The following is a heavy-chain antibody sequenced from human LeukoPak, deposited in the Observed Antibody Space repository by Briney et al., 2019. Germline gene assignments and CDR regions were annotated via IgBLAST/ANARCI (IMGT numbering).Heavy chain of an antibody. D-gene: IGHD3-3*01. CDR3: AQDGITIFGVVTSNNWFDP. V-gene: IGHV4-38-2*02. CDR1: GYSISSGYY. J-gene: IGHJ5*02. Sequence: SETLSLTCTVSGYSISSGYYWGWIRQPPGKGLEWIGSTYHSGSTYYNPSLKSRVTISVDTSKNQFSLKLSSVTAADTAVYYCAQDGITIFGVVTSNNWFDPWGQGTLVTVSS. CDR2: TYHSGST.